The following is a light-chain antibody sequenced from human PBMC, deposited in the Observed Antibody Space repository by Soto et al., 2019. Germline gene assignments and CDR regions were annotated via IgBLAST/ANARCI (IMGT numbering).Light chain of an antibody. J-gene: IGKJ1*01. CDR2: MAS. Sequence: DIQMTQSPSTLSASIGDRVTITCRASQSISSWLAWYQQKPGKAPKLLIYMASNLQSCVPSRFSGSGSGTEFTLTISSLQPDDFATYYCQRYDDYSRIFGQGTNVEIK. CDR1: QSISSW. V-gene: IGKV1-5*03. CDR3: QRYDDYSRI.